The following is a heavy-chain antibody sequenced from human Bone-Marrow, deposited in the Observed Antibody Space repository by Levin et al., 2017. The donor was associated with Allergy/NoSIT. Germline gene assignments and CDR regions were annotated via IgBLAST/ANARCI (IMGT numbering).Heavy chain of an antibody. CDR1: GFTFSSYS. Sequence: RASVKVSCATSGFTFSSYSMNWVRQAPGKGLEWVSYINSSSGTIYYADSVKGRFTISRDNAKKSLYLQMSSLRVEDTAVYYCVRGLPDYWGQGTLVTVSS. CDR3: VRGLPDY. J-gene: IGHJ4*02. CDR2: INSSSGTI. V-gene: IGHV3-48*01.